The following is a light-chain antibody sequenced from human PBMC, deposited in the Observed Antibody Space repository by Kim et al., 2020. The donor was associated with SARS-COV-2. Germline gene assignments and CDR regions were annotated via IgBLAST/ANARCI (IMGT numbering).Light chain of an antibody. CDR1: KLGYKY. J-gene: IGLJ2*01. CDR2: QNN. CDR3: QAWDSTTDVV. Sequence: VSPGQTAGLTCSGDKLGYKYACWYQQEPGQSPVLVIYQNNKRPSGIPERFSGSNSGNTATLTISGTQAMDEADYYCQAWDSTTDVVFGGGTQLTVL. V-gene: IGLV3-1*01.